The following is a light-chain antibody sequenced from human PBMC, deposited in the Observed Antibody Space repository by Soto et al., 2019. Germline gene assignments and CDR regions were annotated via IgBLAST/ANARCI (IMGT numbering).Light chain of an antibody. CDR2: AAA. J-gene: IGKJ5*01. Sequence: DLQMTQSPSSLSASVGDRVTITCRASQTIDSLLSWYQQKPGKAPKLLIYAAASLQTGVPSRFSGGGSGTHFTLTINSLQPEDFATYYCQQSRNFPRTFGQGTRVEI. V-gene: IGKV1-39*01. CDR1: QTIDSL. CDR3: QQSRNFPRT.